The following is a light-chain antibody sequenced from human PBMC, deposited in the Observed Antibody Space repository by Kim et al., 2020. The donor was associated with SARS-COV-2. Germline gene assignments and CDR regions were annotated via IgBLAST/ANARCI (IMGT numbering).Light chain of an antibody. V-gene: IGLV1-44*01. Sequence: GQRVTISCSGSRSNIGSNTVNWYHQLPGTAPKLLIYSNNQRPSGVPDRFSGSKSGTSASLAISGLQSEDEADYYCAAWDDSLNGPVFGGGTKLTVL. CDR2: SNN. CDR3: AAWDDSLNGPV. CDR1: RSNIGSNT. J-gene: IGLJ3*02.